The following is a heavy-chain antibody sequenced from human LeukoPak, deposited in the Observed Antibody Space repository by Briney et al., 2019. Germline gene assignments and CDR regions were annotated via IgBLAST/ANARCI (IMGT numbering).Heavy chain of an antibody. CDR1: GYTFTGYY. D-gene: IGHD3-16*02. CDR2: INPNSGGT. CDR3: ATQSYDYVWGSYRGYDAFDI. J-gene: IGHJ3*02. Sequence: GASVKVSCKASGYTFTGYYMHWVRQAPGQGLEWMGWINPNSGGTNYAQKFQGRVTMTRDTSISTAYMELSRLRSDDTAVYYCATQSYDYVWGSYRGYDAFDIWGQGTMVTVSS. V-gene: IGHV1-2*02.